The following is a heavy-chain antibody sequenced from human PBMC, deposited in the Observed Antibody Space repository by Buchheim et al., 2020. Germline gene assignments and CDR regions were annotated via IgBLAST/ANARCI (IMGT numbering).Heavy chain of an antibody. V-gene: IGHV4-34*01. CDR2: INHSGST. CDR3: ARGLRQLGGTPSDY. Sequence: QVQLQQWGAGLLKPSETLSLTCAVYGGSFSGYYWSWIRQPPGKGLEWIGEINHSGSTNYNPSLKSRVTISVDPSKNQFSMKLSSVTAADTAVYYCARGLRQLGGTPSDYWGQGTL. J-gene: IGHJ4*02. D-gene: IGHD6-6*01. CDR1: GGSFSGYY.